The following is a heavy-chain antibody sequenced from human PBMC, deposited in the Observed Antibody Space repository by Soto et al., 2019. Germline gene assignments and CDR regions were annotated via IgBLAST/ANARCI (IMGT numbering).Heavy chain of an antibody. CDR1: GYTFTSYG. D-gene: IGHD1-1*01. Sequence: QVQLVQSGAEVKKPGASVKVSCKASGYTFTSYGISWVRQAPGQGLEWMGWISGYNGHTNYAQKLQGRGTMTTDTSTSTAYMELRSLRSDDTAVYYCARGWGQLQRWLKPDYWGQGTLVTVSS. CDR2: ISGYNGHT. J-gene: IGHJ4*02. V-gene: IGHV1-18*01. CDR3: ARGWGQLQRWLKPDY.